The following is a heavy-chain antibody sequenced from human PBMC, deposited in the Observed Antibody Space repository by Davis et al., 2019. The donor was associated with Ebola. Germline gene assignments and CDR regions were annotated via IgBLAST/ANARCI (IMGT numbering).Heavy chain of an antibody. Sequence: PGGSLRLSCAASGFTFSNAWMSWVRQAPGKGLEWVANIKQDGSEKYYVDSVKGRFTISRDNAKNSLYLQMNSLRAEDTAVYYCARDHLTLFSVFFDYWGQGTLVTVSS. CDR1: GFTFSNAW. CDR3: ARDHLTLFSVFFDY. J-gene: IGHJ4*02. V-gene: IGHV3-7*01. CDR2: IKQDGSEK. D-gene: IGHD2-15*01.